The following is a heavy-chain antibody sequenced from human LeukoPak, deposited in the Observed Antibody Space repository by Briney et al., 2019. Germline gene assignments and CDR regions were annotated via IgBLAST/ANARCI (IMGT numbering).Heavy chain of an antibody. Sequence: PGGSLRLSCAAYGFTFSSYAMHWVRQAPGKGLEWVAVISYDGSNKYYADSVKGRFTISRDNSKNTLYLQMNSLRAEDTAVYYCARELDYYGSGSYYFDYWGQGTLVTVSS. CDR3: ARELDYYGSGSYYFDY. CDR1: GFTFSSYA. CDR2: ISYDGSNK. J-gene: IGHJ4*02. D-gene: IGHD3-10*01. V-gene: IGHV3-30*01.